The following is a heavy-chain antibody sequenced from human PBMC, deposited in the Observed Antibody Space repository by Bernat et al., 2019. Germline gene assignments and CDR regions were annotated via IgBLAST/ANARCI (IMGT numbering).Heavy chain of an antibody. CDR2: ISYDGSNK. CDR3: ARGKYCTNGVCYFADY. CDR1: GFTFSSYA. Sequence: VQLVESGGGLVQPGGSLRLSCAASGFTFSSYAMHWVRQAPGKGLEWVAVISYDGSNKYYADSVKGRFTISRDNSKNTLYLQMNSLRAEDTAVYYCARGKYCTNGVCYFADYWGQGTLVTVSS. D-gene: IGHD2-8*01. V-gene: IGHV3-30-3*01. J-gene: IGHJ4*02.